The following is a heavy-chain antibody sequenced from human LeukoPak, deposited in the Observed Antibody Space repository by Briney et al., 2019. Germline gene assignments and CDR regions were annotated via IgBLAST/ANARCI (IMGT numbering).Heavy chain of an antibody. CDR3: ARDLVGYCSGGSCSGVTYNWFDP. J-gene: IGHJ5*02. CDR1: GGTFSNYV. CDR2: IIPIFATA. Sequence: GASVKVSCKASGGTFSNYVISWVRQAPGQGLEWMGGIIPIFATAKYAQKFEGRVTITADESTSTAYMELSSLRSEDTAVYYCARDLVGYCSGGSCSGVTYNWFDPWGQGTLVTVSS. V-gene: IGHV1-69*13. D-gene: IGHD2-15*01.